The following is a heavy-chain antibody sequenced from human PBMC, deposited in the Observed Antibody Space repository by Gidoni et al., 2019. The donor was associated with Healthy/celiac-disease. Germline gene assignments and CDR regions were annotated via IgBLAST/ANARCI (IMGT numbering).Heavy chain of an antibody. V-gene: IGHV3-7*01. CDR1: VFTFSSYW. CDR2: IKQDGSEK. Sequence: EVQLVESGGGLVQPGGSLRLSCAASVFTFSSYWMSWVRQAPGKGLEWVANIKQDGSEKYYVDSVKGRFTISRDNAKNSLYLQMNSLRAEDTAVYYCARESRGQQQLFYWGQGTLVTVSS. J-gene: IGHJ4*02. D-gene: IGHD6-13*01. CDR3: ARESRGQQQLFY.